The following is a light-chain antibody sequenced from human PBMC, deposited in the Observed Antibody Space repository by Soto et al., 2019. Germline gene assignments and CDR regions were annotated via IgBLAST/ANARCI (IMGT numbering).Light chain of an antibody. CDR3: SSYTSSSTLV. CDR1: SSDVGAYDY. CDR2: DVS. J-gene: IGLJ1*01. Sequence: QSVLPQPASVPGSPGQSITVSCTGTSSDVGAYDYVSWYQHHPGKAPKLMIYDVSYRPSGVSNRFSGSKSGNTASLTISGLQAEDEADYYCSSYTSSSTLVFGTGTKVTVL. V-gene: IGLV2-14*03.